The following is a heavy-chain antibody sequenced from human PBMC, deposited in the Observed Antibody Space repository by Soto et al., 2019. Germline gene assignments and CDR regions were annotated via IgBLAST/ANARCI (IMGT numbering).Heavy chain of an antibody. D-gene: IGHD1-1*01. J-gene: IGHJ3*02. CDR2: ISSSGSTI. CDR1: GFTFSDYY. Sequence: GGSLRLSCAASGFTFSDYYMRWIRQAPGKGLEWVSYISSSGSTIYYADSVKGRFTISRDKAKNSLYLQMNSLRAEDKAVYYCASAKTNGAPLDAFDIWGQGTMVTVSS. V-gene: IGHV3-11*01. CDR3: ASAKTNGAPLDAFDI.